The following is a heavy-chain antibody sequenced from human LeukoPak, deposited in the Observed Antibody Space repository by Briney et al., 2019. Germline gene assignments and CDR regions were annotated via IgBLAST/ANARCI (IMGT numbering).Heavy chain of an antibody. CDR2: ISSRSTTI. J-gene: IGHJ4*02. D-gene: IGHD1-1*01. CDR3: ARDRNWSFDY. V-gene: IGHV3-48*01. Sequence: GGSLRLSCGGSGFTFTSYSMNWVRQAPGQGLEWVSFISSRSTTIYYADSVKGRFTISRDSDKNSLYLLMNNLRAEDTAVYYCARDRNWSFDYWGQGALVTVSS. CDR1: GFTFTSYS.